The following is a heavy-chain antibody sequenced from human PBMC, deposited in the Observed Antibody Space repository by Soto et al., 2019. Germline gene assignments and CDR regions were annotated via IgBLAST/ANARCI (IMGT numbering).Heavy chain of an antibody. Sequence: ASVKVSCKASGYTFTSYGISWVRQAPGQGLEWMGCISAYNGNTNYAQKLQGRVTMTTHTSKSTDYMELRSLRSDDTAVYYCARDIPAPYYYYGMDVGGQGTTVTVSS. V-gene: IGHV1-18*04. D-gene: IGHD2-2*01. CDR3: ARDIPAPYYYYGMDV. CDR1: GYTFTSYG. J-gene: IGHJ6*02. CDR2: ISAYNGNT.